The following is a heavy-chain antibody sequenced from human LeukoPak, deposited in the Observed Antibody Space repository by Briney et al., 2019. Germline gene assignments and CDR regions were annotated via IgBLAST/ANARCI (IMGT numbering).Heavy chain of an antibody. CDR1: GFTFSSYW. J-gene: IGHJ4*02. D-gene: IGHD5-24*01. CDR3: ASQNRDGYNPPFNY. CDR2: IKQDGSEK. Sequence: PGGSLRLSCAASGFTFSSYWMSWVRQAPGKGLEWVANIKQDGSEKYYVDSVKGRFTISRDNAKNSLYLQMNSLSAEDTAVYYCASQNRDGYNPPFNYWGQGTLVTVSS. V-gene: IGHV3-7*01.